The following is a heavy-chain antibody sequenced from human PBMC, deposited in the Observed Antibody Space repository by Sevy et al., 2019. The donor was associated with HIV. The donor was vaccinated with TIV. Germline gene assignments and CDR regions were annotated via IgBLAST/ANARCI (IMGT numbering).Heavy chain of an antibody. CDR2: IRNKADSYTT. J-gene: IGHJ4*02. CDR1: GFTFSDHY. CDR3: ATHAGIAAAGRVFDY. Sequence: GGSLRLSCAASGFTFSDHYMEWVRQAPGKGLEWVGRIRNKADSYTTEYAASVKGRFTISRHDSKNSLYLLMNSLKTEDTAVDYCATHAGIAAAGRVFDYWGQRTLVTVSS. D-gene: IGHD6-13*01. V-gene: IGHV3-72*01.